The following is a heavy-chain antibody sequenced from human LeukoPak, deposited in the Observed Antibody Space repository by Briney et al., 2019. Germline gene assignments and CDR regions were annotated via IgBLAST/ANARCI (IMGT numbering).Heavy chain of an antibody. CDR3: AREDGYSSSWYSDY. CDR1: GFTFSNYA. Sequence: GGSLRLSCAASGFTFSNYAMSWVRQAPGKGLEWVSDISSTSIYTNYADSVKGRFTISRDNAKNSPYLQMNSLRAEDTAVYYCAREDGYSSSWYSDYWGQGTLVTVSS. CDR2: ISSTSIYT. V-gene: IGHV3-11*05. D-gene: IGHD6-13*01. J-gene: IGHJ4*02.